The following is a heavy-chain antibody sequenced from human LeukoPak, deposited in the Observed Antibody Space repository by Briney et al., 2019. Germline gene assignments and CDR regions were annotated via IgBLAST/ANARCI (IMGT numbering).Heavy chain of an antibody. CDR3: ARDLEYSGSYYRRNWFDP. J-gene: IGHJ5*02. D-gene: IGHD1-26*01. Sequence: GASVKVSCKASGHTFTSYGISWVRQAPGQGLEWMGWISAYNGNTNYAQKLQGRVTMTTDTSTSTAYMELRSLRSDDTAVYYCARDLEYSGSYYRRNWFDPWGQGTLVTVSS. CDR1: GHTFTSYG. CDR2: ISAYNGNT. V-gene: IGHV1-18*01.